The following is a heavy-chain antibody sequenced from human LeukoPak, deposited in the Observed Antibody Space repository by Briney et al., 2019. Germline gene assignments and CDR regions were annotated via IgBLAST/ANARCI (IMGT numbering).Heavy chain of an antibody. CDR2: ISGSGGST. Sequence: GGSLRLSCAASGFTLSSFAMNWVRQAPGKGLEWVSAISGSGGSTFYADSVKGRFTISRDNSKNTLYLQMNSLRAEDTAVYYCARDDRSPRYYYGMDVWGKGTTVTVSS. D-gene: IGHD6-13*01. J-gene: IGHJ6*04. CDR3: ARDDRSPRYYYGMDV. CDR1: GFTLSSFA. V-gene: IGHV3-23*01.